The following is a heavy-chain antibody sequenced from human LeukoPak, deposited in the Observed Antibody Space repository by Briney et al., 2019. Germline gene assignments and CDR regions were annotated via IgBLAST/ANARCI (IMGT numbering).Heavy chain of an antibody. D-gene: IGHD2-2*02. V-gene: IGHV1-2*02. CDR2: INPNSGGT. Sequence: GASVKVSCKASGYTFTGYYMHWVRQAPGRGLEWMGWINPNSGGTNYVQKFQGRVTMTRGTSISTAYMELNRLTYDDTAVYYCARGCSTASCYNAFDIWGQGTMVTVSS. J-gene: IGHJ3*02. CDR1: GYTFTGYY. CDR3: ARGCSTASCYNAFDI.